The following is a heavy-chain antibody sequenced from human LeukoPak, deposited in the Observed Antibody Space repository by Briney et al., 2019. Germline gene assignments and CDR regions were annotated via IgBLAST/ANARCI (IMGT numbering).Heavy chain of an antibody. D-gene: IGHD5-18*01. J-gene: IGHJ4*02. CDR3: ARERDGRFSGYSYGYHY. CDR1: GGSFSGYY. Sequence: PSETLSLICAVYGGSFSGYYWSWIRQPPGKGLEWIGEINHSGSTNYNPSLKSRVTISVDTSKNQFSLKLSSVTAADTAVYYCARERDGRFSGYSYGYHYWGQGTLVTVSS. V-gene: IGHV4-34*01. CDR2: INHSGST.